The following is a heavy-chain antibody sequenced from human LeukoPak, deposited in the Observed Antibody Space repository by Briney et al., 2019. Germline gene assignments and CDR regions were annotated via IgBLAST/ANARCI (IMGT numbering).Heavy chain of an antibody. D-gene: IGHD3-22*01. CDR3: ARDTATYYYDSSAYYLDY. CDR2: IYNGGST. V-gene: IGHV3-53*05. J-gene: IGHJ4*02. Sequence: GGSLRLSCAASGFPVSDNYMTWVRQAPGKGLEWVSVIYNGGSTNYADSVKGRFTISRDNSKNTLYLQMNSLRAEDTAVYYCARDTATYYYDSSAYYLDYWGQGTLVTVSS. CDR1: GFPVSDNY.